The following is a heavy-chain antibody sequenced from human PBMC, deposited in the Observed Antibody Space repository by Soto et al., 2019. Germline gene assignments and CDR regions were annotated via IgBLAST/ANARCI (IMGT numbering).Heavy chain of an antibody. J-gene: IGHJ4*02. CDR3: AKDKQWLVNMGYYFDY. V-gene: IGHV3-23*01. D-gene: IGHD6-19*01. CDR2: ISGSGGST. Sequence: GGSLSLSCAASGFPFRSYAMSWVRQAPGKGLEWVSAISGSGGSTYYADSVKGRFTISRDNSKNTLYLQMNSLRAEDTAVYYCAKDKQWLVNMGYYFDYWGQGTLVTVSS. CDR1: GFPFRSYA.